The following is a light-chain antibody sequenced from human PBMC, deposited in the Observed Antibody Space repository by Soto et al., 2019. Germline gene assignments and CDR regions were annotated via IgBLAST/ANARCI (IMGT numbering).Light chain of an antibody. CDR1: QSVSSW. V-gene: IGKV1-5*03. CDR3: QQYDGNSRT. J-gene: IGKJ1*01. CDR2: KAS. Sequence: DIQMTQYPSTLSASVGDRVTITCRASQSVSSWLAWYQQKPGEAPKLLIYKASSLESGVPSRFSGSGSGTEFTLTISSLQPDDFATYYCQQYDGNSRTFGQGTKVEIK.